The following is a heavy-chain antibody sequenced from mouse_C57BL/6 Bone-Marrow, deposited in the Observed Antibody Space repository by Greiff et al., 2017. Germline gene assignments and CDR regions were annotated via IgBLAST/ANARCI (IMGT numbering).Heavy chain of an antibody. CDR1: GYSFTSYY. CDR2: IYPGSGNT. V-gene: IGHV1-66*01. D-gene: IGHD1-1*01. CDR3: ASYYGSSYDY. J-gene: IGHJ2*01. Sequence: VQLQQPGPELVKPGASVKISCKASGYSFTSYYIHWVKQRPGQGLEWIGWIYPGSGNTKYNEKFKGKATLTADTSSSTAYMQLSSLTSEDSAVYYCASYYGSSYDYWGQGTTLTVSS.